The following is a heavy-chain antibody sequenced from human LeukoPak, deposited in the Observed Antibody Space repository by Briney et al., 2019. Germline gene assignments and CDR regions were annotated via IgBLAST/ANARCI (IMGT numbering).Heavy chain of an antibody. J-gene: IGHJ4*01. V-gene: IGHV4-31*03. D-gene: IGHD5-12*01. CDR3: ARDQGGYGSFDN. CDR1: GGSISSGDYY. Sequence: SQTLSLICTVSGGSISSGDYYWSWIRQHPGKGPEWIGNIHYSGGTYGNPSLKSRATMSVDTSKNQFSLRLTSVTAADTAVYYCARDQGGYGSFDNWGQGILVTVSS. CDR2: IHYSGGT.